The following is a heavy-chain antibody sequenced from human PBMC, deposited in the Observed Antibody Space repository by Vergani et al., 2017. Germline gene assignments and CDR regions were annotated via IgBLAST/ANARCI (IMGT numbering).Heavy chain of an antibody. CDR3: AKHCRGWGNDY. V-gene: IGHV3-30*02. J-gene: IGHJ4*02. CDR2: IQFDGSNQ. D-gene: IGHD3-16*01. CDR1: GFTLSNYA. Sequence: QVQLVESGGGVVQRGGSLRLSCATSGFTLSNYAMQWIRQGPGKGLEYVAFIQFDGSNQYYADSVKGRFTLSRDFSKNTLCLQMNSLRTDDTATNDCAKHCRGWGNDYWGQGTQVTVSS.